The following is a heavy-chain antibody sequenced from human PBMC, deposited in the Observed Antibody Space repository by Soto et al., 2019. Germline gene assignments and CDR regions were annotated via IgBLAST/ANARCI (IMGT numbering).Heavy chain of an antibody. Sequence: VQLEESGGDLVQPGGSLRRSCAASGFTLSAYWMTWVRQAPGKGLEWVANINRDGSKKSYLDSVRGRFTISRDNVGNSLYLQMDSLRADDTALSYCARDVSPGSSSLYLDAFDIWGQGTMVTVSS. CDR1: GFTLSAYW. V-gene: IGHV3-7*05. J-gene: IGHJ3*02. CDR2: INRDGSKK. D-gene: IGHD6-13*01. CDR3: ARDVSPGSSSLYLDAFDI.